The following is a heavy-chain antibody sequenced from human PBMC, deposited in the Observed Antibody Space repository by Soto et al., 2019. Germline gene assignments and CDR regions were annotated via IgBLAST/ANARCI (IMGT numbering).Heavy chain of an antibody. J-gene: IGHJ4*02. CDR3: ARHPADSNFDN. Sequence: SETLSLTCTVSGGSISSSSYYWGWIRQPPGKGLEWIGNIYYSGSTYYNPSLKSRVTISVDTSKNQFSLKLSSVTAADTAVYYCARHPADSNFDNWGQGTLVTVSS. D-gene: IGHD5-18*01. CDR1: GGSISSSSYY. CDR2: IYYSGST. V-gene: IGHV4-39*01.